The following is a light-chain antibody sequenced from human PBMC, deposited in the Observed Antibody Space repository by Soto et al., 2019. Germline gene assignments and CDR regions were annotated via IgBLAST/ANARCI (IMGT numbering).Light chain of an antibody. J-gene: IGLJ2*01. Sequence: QSALTQPASVSGSPGQSITISCIETTSDFGTKKFFSWYQQQPGKAPKLIIYEGTKRPSGVSSRFSGSKSGNTASLTVSGLQSDDEADYFCCLYTSFFSFFDGGTKLTVL. CDR3: CLYTSFFSF. V-gene: IGLV2-23*01. CDR1: TSDFGTKKF. CDR2: EGT.